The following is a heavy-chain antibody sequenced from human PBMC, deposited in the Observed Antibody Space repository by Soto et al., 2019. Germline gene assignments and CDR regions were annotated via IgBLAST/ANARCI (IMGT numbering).Heavy chain of an antibody. CDR1: GFTFSSYA. J-gene: IGHJ6*02. V-gene: IGHV3-64*01. CDR3: ARDFGDISYGMDV. Sequence: EVQLVESGGGLVQPGGSLRLSCAASGFTFSSYAMHWVRQAPGKGLEYVSAISSNGGSTYYANSVKGRFTISRDNSKNTLYLQMGSLRAEDMAVYYGARDFGDISYGMDVWGQGTTVTVSS. D-gene: IGHD3-3*01. CDR2: ISSNGGST.